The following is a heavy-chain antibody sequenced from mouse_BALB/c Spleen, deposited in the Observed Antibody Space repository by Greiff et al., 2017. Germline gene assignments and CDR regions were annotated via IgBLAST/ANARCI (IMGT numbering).Heavy chain of an antibody. V-gene: IGHV1S34*01. Sequence: LVKTGASVKISCKASGYSFTGYYMHWVKQSHGKSLEWIGYISCYNGATSYNQKFKGKATFTVDTSSSTAYMQFNSLTSEDSAVYYCAGGNYGYAMDYWGQGTSVTVSS. J-gene: IGHJ4*01. CDR3: AGGNYGYAMDY. CDR2: ISCYNGAT. D-gene: IGHD2-1*01. CDR1: GYSFTGYY.